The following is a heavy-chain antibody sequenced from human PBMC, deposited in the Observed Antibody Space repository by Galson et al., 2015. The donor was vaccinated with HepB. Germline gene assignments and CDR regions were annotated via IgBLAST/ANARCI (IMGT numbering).Heavy chain of an antibody. D-gene: IGHD3-10*01. J-gene: IGHJ3*01. V-gene: IGHV4-34*01. CDR2: VGYSGAT. CDR3: ARVLRRMTMVRGVYAFDV. CDR1: GGSFSDYQ. Sequence: LSLTCAVYGGSFSDYQWGWIRQSPGKGLEWIAEVGYSGATKYNTSLESRVIIVVDTSKNQFSLRLNSVTTADTAVYYCARVLRRMTMVRGVYAFDVWGRGTMVTVSS.